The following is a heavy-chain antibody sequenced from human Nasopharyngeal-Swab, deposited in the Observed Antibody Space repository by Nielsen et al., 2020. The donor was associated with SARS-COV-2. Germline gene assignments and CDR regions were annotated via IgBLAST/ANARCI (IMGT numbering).Heavy chain of an antibody. D-gene: IGHD3-10*01. Sequence: ASVKVSCKASGYTFTSYYMHWVRQAPGQGLEWMGIINSSGGSTSYAQKFQGRVTMTRDTSTSTVYMELSSLRSEDTAVYYCAREPGDGVSWFDPWGQGTLVTVSS. J-gene: IGHJ5*02. CDR2: INSSGGST. CDR1: GYTFTSYY. V-gene: IGHV1-46*01. CDR3: AREPGDGVSWFDP.